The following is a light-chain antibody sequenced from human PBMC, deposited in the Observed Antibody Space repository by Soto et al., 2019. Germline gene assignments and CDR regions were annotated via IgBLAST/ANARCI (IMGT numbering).Light chain of an antibody. CDR1: NSNIGAGYD. CDR2: GST. Sequence: QSVLTQPPSVSGATGQRVTISCTGSNSNIGAGYDVNWYQQLPGLVPQLLIYGSTRRPSGVPERFSGSKSDTSASLAITGLQAEDEAHYYCHSYDSSLTVVLFGGGTKLTVL. CDR3: HSYDSSLTVVL. J-gene: IGLJ2*01. V-gene: IGLV1-40*01.